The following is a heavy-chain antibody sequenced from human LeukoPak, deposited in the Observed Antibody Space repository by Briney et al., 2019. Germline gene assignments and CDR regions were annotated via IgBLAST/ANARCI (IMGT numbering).Heavy chain of an antibody. Sequence: GGSLRLSCAASGFIFSSYWMHWVRHAPGKGLAWVSRINTDGSSTSYADSVKGRFTISRDNAKNTLYLQMNRLRAEDTAVYYCAELGITMIGGVWGKGTTVTISS. CDR2: INTDGSST. J-gene: IGHJ6*04. CDR3: AELGITMIGGV. V-gene: IGHV3-74*01. D-gene: IGHD3-10*02. CDR1: GFIFSSYW.